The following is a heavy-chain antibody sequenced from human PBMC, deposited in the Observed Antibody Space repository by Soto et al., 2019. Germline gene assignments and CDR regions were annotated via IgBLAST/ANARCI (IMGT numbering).Heavy chain of an antibody. J-gene: IGHJ3*02. CDR1: GGSISSGGYY. CDR3: ARQVEMATNGAFDI. Sequence: SETLSLTCTVSGGSISSGGYYWSWIRQHPGKGLEWIGCIYYSGSTYYNPSLKSRVTISVDTSKNQFSLKLSSVTAADTAVYYCARQVEMATNGAFDIWGQGTMVTVSS. CDR2: IYYSGST. V-gene: IGHV4-31*03. D-gene: IGHD5-12*01.